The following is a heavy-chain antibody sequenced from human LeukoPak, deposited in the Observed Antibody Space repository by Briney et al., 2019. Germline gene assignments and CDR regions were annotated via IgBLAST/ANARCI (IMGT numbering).Heavy chain of an antibody. CDR1: GFTFSSYW. J-gene: IGHJ5*02. D-gene: IGHD3-22*01. CDR2: INSDGSST. Sequence: GGSLRLSCEASGFTFSSYWMHWVRQAPGKGLVWVSRINSDGSSTSYADSVKGRFTISRDNAKNTLYLQMNSLRAEDTAVYYCAREPLIYYYDSSGTFDPWGQGTLVTVSS. CDR3: AREPLIYYYDSSGTFDP. V-gene: IGHV3-74*01.